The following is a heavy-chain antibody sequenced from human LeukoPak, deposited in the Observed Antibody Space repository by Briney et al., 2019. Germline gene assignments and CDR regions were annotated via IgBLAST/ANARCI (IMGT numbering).Heavy chain of an antibody. J-gene: IGHJ4*02. CDR3: ARVRGRLREWRVAAASYYFDY. CDR1: GGSISSYY. D-gene: IGHD6-13*01. Sequence: PSETLSLTCTVSGGSISSYYWSWIRQPPGKGLEWIGYIYYSGSTNYNPSLKSRVTISVDTSKNQFSLKLSSVTAADTAVYYCARVRGRLREWRVAAASYYFDYWGQGTLVTVSS. V-gene: IGHV4-59*01. CDR2: IYYSGST.